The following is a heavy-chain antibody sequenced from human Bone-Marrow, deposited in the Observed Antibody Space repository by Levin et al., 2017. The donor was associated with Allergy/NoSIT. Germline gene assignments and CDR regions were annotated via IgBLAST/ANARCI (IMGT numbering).Heavy chain of an antibody. D-gene: IGHD6-6*01. J-gene: IGHJ5*02. V-gene: IGHV3-23*01. CDR2: ITGSGDRK. CDR1: GFIFSNYG. CDR3: AKGWSSSGPNFFDP. Sequence: GESLKISCAASGFIFSNYGMSWVRQAPGKGLEWVTAITGSGDRKYYVDSVKGRFAISRDNSKNTLYLQMNSLGAEDTAVYYCAKGWSSSGPNFFDPWGQGTLVTVSS.